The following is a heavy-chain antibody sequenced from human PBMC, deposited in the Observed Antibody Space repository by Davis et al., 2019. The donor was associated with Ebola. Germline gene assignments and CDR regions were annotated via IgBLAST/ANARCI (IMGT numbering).Heavy chain of an antibody. J-gene: IGHJ6*02. Sequence: MPSETLSLTCAVYGGSFSGYYWSWIRQPPGKGLEWFGEIYHSGSTNYNPSLKSRVTISVDKSKNQFSLKLSSVTAADTAVYYCARGRVVVAATTVYYYYGMDVWGQGTTVTVSS. CDR3: ARGRVVVAATTVYYYYGMDV. D-gene: IGHD2-15*01. CDR1: GGSFSGYY. CDR2: IYHSGST. V-gene: IGHV4-34*01.